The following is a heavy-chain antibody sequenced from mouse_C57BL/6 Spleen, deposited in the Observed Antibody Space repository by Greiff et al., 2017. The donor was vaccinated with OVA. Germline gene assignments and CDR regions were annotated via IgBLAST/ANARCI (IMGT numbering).Heavy chain of an antibody. V-gene: IGHV5-17*01. CDR3: ARQDYSS. Sequence: EVMLVESGGGLVKPGGSLKLSCAASGFTFSDYGMHWVRQAPEKGLEWVAYISSGSSTIYYADTVKGRFTISRDNAKNTLFLQMTSLRSEDTAMYYCARQDYSSWGQGTLVTVSA. J-gene: IGHJ3*01. CDR2: ISSGSSTI. CDR1: GFTFSDYG. D-gene: IGHD2-12*01.